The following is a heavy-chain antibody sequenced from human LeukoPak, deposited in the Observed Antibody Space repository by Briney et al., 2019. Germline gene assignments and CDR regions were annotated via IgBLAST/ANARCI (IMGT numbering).Heavy chain of an antibody. D-gene: IGHD3-10*01. CDR2: ISAYDGNT. CDR3: ARGGIRDGMDV. V-gene: IGHV1-18*04. CDR1: GYTFTSYG. Sequence: GASVKVSCKASGYTFTSYGFTWVRQAPGQGLEWMGWISAYDGNTNYAQKLQGRVTMTTDTSTSTAYMELRSLRSDDTAVYYCARGGIRDGMDVWGKRDHGHRLL. J-gene: IGHJ6*04.